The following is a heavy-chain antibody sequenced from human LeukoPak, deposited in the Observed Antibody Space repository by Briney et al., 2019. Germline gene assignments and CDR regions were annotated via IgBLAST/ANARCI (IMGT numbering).Heavy chain of an antibody. J-gene: IGHJ1*01. CDR2: ISGSGGST. V-gene: IGHV3-23*01. D-gene: IGHD3-22*01. Sequence: GGSLRLSCAASGFTFSSYAMSWVRQAPGKGLEWVSGISGSGGSTYYADSVKGRFTISRDNSKNTLYLQMNSLRAEDTAVYYCAKDVDSTGPNVYFHHGGRAPWSPSPQ. CDR3: AKDVDSTGPNVYFHH. CDR1: GFTFSSYA.